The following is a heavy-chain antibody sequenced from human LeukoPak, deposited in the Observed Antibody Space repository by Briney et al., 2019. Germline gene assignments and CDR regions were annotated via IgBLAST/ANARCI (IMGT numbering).Heavy chain of an antibody. V-gene: IGHV4-59*01. CDR1: GGSISSYY. CDR2: IYYSGST. Sequence: PSETPSLTCTASGGSISSYYWSWIRQPPGKGLEWIGYIYYSGSTNYNPSLKSRVTISVDTSKNQFSLKLSSVTAADTAVYYCARSMAAAGSRRHYYYMDVWGKGTTVTVSS. J-gene: IGHJ6*03. CDR3: ARSMAAAGSRRHYYYMDV. D-gene: IGHD6-13*01.